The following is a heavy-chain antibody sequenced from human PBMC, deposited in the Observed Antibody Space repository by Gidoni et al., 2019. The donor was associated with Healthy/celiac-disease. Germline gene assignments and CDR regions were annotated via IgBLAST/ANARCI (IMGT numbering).Heavy chain of an antibody. CDR3: ARDRHIVVVTDAFDI. CDR2: ISSSSSYI. D-gene: IGHD2-21*02. CDR1: GFTFSSYS. Sequence: EVQLVESGGGLVKPGGSLRLSGAASGFTFSSYSMNWVRQAPGKGLEWVSSISSSSSYIYYADSVKGRFTISRDNAKNSLYLQMNSLRAEDTAVYYCARDRHIVVVTDAFDIWGQGTMVTVSS. V-gene: IGHV3-21*01. J-gene: IGHJ3*02.